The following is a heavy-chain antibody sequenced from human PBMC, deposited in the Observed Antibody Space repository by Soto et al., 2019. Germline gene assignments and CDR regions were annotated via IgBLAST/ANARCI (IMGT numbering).Heavy chain of an antibody. CDR3: AISDYDFWSGYSYYYYGMGV. CDR2: IIPIFGTA. D-gene: IGHD3-3*01. J-gene: IGHJ6*02. CDR1: GGTFSSYA. Sequence: QVQLVQSGAEVKKPGSSVKVSCKASGGTFSSYAISWVRQAPGQGLEWMGGIIPIFGTANYAQKFQGRVTITADESTSTAYMELSSLRSEDTAVYYCAISDYDFWSGYSYYYYGMGVWGQGTTVTVSS. V-gene: IGHV1-69*01.